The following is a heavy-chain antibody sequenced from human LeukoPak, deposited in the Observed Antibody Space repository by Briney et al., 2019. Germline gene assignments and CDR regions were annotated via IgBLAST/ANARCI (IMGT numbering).Heavy chain of an antibody. V-gene: IGHV3-7*03. CDR2: IKEDGSER. CDR1: AFIFSGHW. Sequence: GGSLRLSCEGSAFIFSGHWMNWVRQTPGKGLEWVASIKEDGSERQYVDSVKGRFSISRDNSKNTLYLQVNSLRAEDTAVYYCAKDQRSGYSRGYYFDYWGQGTLVTVSS. D-gene: IGHD5-18*01. J-gene: IGHJ4*02. CDR3: AKDQRSGYSRGYYFDY.